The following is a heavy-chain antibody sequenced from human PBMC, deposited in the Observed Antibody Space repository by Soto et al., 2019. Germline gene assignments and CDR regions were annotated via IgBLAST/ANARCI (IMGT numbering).Heavy chain of an antibody. J-gene: IGHJ4*02. Sequence: QVQLQESGPGRVKPSQTLSLTCTVSGGSISSSGYYWSWTRQHPGKGLEWIGYISYSGSTYYNPSLKSRVSISVDTSKNQFSLKVSSVTAADTAVYYCARDADGYTSFAHWGQGTLVTVSS. CDR2: ISYSGST. D-gene: IGHD5-12*01. CDR3: ARDADGYTSFAH. V-gene: IGHV4-31*03. CDR1: GGSISSSGYY.